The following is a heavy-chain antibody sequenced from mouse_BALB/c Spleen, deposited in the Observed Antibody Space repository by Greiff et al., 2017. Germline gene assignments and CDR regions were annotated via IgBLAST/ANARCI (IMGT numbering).Heavy chain of an antibody. D-gene: IGHD1-1*02. V-gene: IGHV10-1*02. Sequence: EVQLVESGGGLVQPKGSLKLSCAASGFTFNTYAMNWVRQAPGKGLEWVARIRSKSNNYATFYADSVKDRFTISRDDSQSMLYLQMNNLKTEDTAMYYCVRQLYGYFDVWGAGTTVTVSS. CDR2: IRSKSNNYAT. CDR1: GFTFNTYA. CDR3: VRQLYGYFDV. J-gene: IGHJ1*01.